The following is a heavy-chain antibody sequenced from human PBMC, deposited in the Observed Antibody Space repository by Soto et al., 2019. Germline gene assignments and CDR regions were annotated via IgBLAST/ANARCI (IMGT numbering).Heavy chain of an antibody. V-gene: IGHV4-30-4*01. J-gene: IGHJ4*02. D-gene: IGHD3-22*01. Sequence: QVQLQESGPGLVKPSQTLSLTCTVSGGSISSGDYYWSWIRQPPGKGLEWIGYINYSGSTYYNPSLKCRVTISVDTSKNQFSLKVSSVTAADTAVYYCAREPRAYYCDSSGDGLFDYWGQGTLVTVSS. CDR3: AREPRAYYCDSSGDGLFDY. CDR1: GGSISSGDYY. CDR2: INYSGST.